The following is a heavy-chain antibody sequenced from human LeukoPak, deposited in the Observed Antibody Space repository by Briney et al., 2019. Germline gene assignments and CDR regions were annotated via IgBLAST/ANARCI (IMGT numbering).Heavy chain of an antibody. CDR3: ARGIRTYYYDSSGYYY. Sequence: SETLSLTCTVSGGSINSRSYYWGWIRQPPGKGLEWIGSIYYSGSTYHNPSLKSRVTISVDTSKNQLSLKLSSVTAADTAVYYCARGIRTYYYDSSGYYYWGQGTLVTVSS. D-gene: IGHD3-22*01. J-gene: IGHJ4*02. V-gene: IGHV4-39*01. CDR2: IYYSGST. CDR1: GGSINSRSYY.